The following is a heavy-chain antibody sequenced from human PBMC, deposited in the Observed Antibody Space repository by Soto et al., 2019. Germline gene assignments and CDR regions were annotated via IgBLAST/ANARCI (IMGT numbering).Heavy chain of an antibody. CDR2: INAGNGNT. CDR1: GYTFTSYA. V-gene: IGHV1-3*01. D-gene: IGHD6-6*01. J-gene: IGHJ6*03. CDR3: ARTLPGIAARPEYYYYYMDV. Sequence: ASVKVSCKASGYTFTSYAMHWVRQAPGQRLEWMGWINAGNGNTKYSQKFQGRVTITRDTSASTAYMELSSLRSEDTAVYYCARTLPGIAARPEYYYYYMDVWGKGTTVTVSS.